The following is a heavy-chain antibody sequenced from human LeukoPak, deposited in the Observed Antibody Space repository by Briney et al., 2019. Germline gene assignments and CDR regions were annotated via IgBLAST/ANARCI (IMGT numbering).Heavy chain of an antibody. V-gene: IGHV4-30-4*01. CDR1: GGSISSGDYY. CDR3: ARGGSYPDDAFDI. D-gene: IGHD1-26*01. J-gene: IGHJ3*02. Sequence: SETLSLTCTVSGGSISSGDYYWSWIRQPPGKGLEWIGYIYYSGSTYYNPSLKSRVTISVDTSKNQFSLKLSSVTAADTAVYYCARGGSYPDDAFDIWGQGTMVTVSS. CDR2: IYYSGST.